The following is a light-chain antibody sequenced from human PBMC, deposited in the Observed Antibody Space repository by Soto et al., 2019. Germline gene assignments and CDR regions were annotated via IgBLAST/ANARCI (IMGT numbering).Light chain of an antibody. CDR2: DAS. J-gene: IGKJ5*01. CDR3: QQSYSTPIT. CDR1: QSITTY. Sequence: DIQMTQSPSSLSASVGDRVTITCRASQSITTYLTWYQQKPGKAPKLLIYDASSLQSGVPSRFSGSGSGTDFNLTISSLQPEDFATYYCQQSYSTPITFGQGTRLDIK. V-gene: IGKV1-39*01.